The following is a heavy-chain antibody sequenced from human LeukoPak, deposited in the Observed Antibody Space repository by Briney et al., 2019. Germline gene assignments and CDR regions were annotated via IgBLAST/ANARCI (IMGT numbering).Heavy chain of an antibody. CDR1: GFTFTGSY. CDR3: ACRRSSGVSSFYYGMDV. Sequence: ASVKVSCKASGFTFTGSYIHWVRQAPGQGLEWMGWINPNTGGTNSAQKFQGRVTMTRDTSISTAYMDLIRLRSDDTAVYYCACRRSSGVSSFYYGMDVWGQGTTVTVS. D-gene: IGHD2-8*01. J-gene: IGHJ6*02. V-gene: IGHV1-2*02. CDR2: INPNTGGT.